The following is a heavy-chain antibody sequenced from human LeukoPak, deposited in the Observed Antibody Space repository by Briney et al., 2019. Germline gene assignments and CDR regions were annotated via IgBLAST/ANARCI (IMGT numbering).Heavy chain of an antibody. J-gene: IGHJ4*02. CDR2: INPNDGDT. Sequence: ASVKVSCKASGYTFADYYMHWVRQAPGQGFEWMGWINPNDGDTCYAQKFQGRVTMTRDTSISTAHMEVSRLRSDDTAVYYCARANFLYCSSTSCLFDYWGQGTLVTVSS. CDR1: GYTFADYY. D-gene: IGHD2-2*01. CDR3: ARANFLYCSSTSCLFDY. V-gene: IGHV1-2*02.